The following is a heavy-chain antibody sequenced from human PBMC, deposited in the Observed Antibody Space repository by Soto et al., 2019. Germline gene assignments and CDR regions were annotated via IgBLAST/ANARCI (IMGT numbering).Heavy chain of an antibody. D-gene: IGHD3-22*01. CDR3: AHIVRYYYDSSGYYYDPWFDP. V-gene: IGHV2-5*02. CDR1: GFSLSTSGVG. J-gene: IGHJ5*02. CDR2: IYWDDDK. Sequence: SGPTLVNPTQTLTLTCTFSGFSLSTSGVGVGWIRQPPGKALEWLALIYWDDDKRYSPSLKSRLTITKDTSKNQVVLTMTNMDPVDTASYYCAHIVRYYYDSSGYYYDPWFDPWGQGTLVTVSS.